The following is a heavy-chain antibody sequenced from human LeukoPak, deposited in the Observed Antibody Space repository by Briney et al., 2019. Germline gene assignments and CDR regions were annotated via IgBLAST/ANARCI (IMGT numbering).Heavy chain of an antibody. D-gene: IGHD6-19*01. J-gene: IGHJ3*02. CDR1: GFTFSSFG. V-gene: IGHV3-23*01. CDR2: ISFIIST. Sequence: GGSLRLSCAASGFTFSSFGVNWVRQGPGRGLEGVSGISFIISTWSADSVKGRLTISRDNSKNTVYVQMNSLRDDDTAVYYCAKGTSSLNYDAFDIWGQGTLVTVSS. CDR3: AKGTSSLNYDAFDI.